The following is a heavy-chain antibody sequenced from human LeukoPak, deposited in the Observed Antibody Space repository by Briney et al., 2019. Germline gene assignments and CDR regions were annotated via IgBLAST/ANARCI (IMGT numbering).Heavy chain of an antibody. Sequence: GGSLRLSCAASGFTFSRHWMTWVRQAPGKGLEWVANIKEDGSKKNYVDSVKGRFTISRDNAKNSLYLQMNSLRAKDTAVYFCATPLDYYDSSGYHQGGDWGQGTLVTVSS. CDR2: IKEDGSKK. D-gene: IGHD3-22*01. V-gene: IGHV3-7*03. CDR1: GFTFSRHW. CDR3: ATPLDYYDSSGYHQGGD. J-gene: IGHJ4*02.